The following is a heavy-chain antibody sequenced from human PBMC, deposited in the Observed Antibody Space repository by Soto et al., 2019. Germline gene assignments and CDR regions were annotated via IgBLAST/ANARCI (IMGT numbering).Heavy chain of an antibody. D-gene: IGHD6-13*01. Sequence: SETLSLTCAVYGGSFSGYYWSWIRQPPGKGLEWIGEINHSGSTNYNPSLKSRVTISVDTSKNQFSLKLSSVTAADTAVYYCASGSRTGSSRPPRNHYYHYSGMEVWGQGTKLTV. CDR3: ASGSRTGSSRPPRNHYYHYSGMEV. CDR1: GGSFSGYY. J-gene: IGHJ6*02. CDR2: INHSGST. V-gene: IGHV4-34*01.